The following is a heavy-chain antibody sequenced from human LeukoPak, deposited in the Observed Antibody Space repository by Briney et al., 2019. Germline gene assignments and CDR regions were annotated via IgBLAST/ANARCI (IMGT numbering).Heavy chain of an antibody. CDR3: AKYRGCGGDCNRYYFDY. D-gene: IGHD2-21*02. CDR2: VSVSGDST. Sequence: GGSLRLSCTASGFTFSIYAMSWVRQAPGKGLEWVSTVSVSGDSTYYADSVKGRFTISRDNSKNTLYLQMNSLRAEDTALYYCAKYRGCGGDCNRYYFDYWGQGALVTVSS. J-gene: IGHJ4*02. V-gene: IGHV3-23*01. CDR1: GFTFSIYA.